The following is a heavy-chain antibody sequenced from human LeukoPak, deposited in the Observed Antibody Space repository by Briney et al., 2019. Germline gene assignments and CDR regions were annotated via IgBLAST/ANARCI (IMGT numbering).Heavy chain of an antibody. CDR3: ARGIYYSIAAAAPDY. Sequence: GGSLRLSCAASGFTFTTYWMGWVRQAPGKGLEWVANIKQDGSEQYYVDSVKGRFTISRDNAKNSLSLQMNSLRAEDTAVYYCARGIYYSIAAAAPDYWGQGTLVTVSS. J-gene: IGHJ4*02. CDR1: GFTFTTYW. D-gene: IGHD6-13*01. CDR2: IKQDGSEQ. V-gene: IGHV3-7*01.